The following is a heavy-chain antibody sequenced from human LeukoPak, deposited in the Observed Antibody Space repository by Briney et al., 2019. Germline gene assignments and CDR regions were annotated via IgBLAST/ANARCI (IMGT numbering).Heavy chain of an antibody. D-gene: IGHD3-16*01. CDR2: IKRKTDGGIA. CDR3: TLREGANAY. V-gene: IGHV3-15*01. Sequence: PGGSLTLSWAAAGLTLSNAWMRWVRQAPWKGLDWVGHIKRKTDGGIAECAAPVKGRFTIPRDDSKNTLYLEMNSLNLEDTAVYYCTLREGANAYWGQGTLVTVSS. CDR1: GLTLSNAW. J-gene: IGHJ4*01.